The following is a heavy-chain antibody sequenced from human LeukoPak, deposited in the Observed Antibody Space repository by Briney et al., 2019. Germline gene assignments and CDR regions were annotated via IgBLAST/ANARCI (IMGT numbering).Heavy chain of an antibody. J-gene: IGHJ4*02. V-gene: IGHV3-23*01. D-gene: IGHD5-18*01. Sequence: GGSLRPSCAASGFSFSNYAMTWVRQAPGKGLAWVSVVSGSSGTKYYADSVKGRFTISRDNSKNTLYLQMNSLRAEDTAVYYCARVSGYSYGPTDYWGQGTLVTVSS. CDR1: GFSFSNYA. CDR2: VSGSSGTK. CDR3: ARVSGYSYGPTDY.